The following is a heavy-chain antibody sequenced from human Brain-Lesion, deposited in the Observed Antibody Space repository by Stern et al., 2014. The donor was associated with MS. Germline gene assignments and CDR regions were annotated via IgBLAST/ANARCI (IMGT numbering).Heavy chain of an antibody. D-gene: IGHD2-2*01. J-gene: IGHJ6*02. V-gene: IGHV4-61*02. CDR3: ARGRVVPGFQYYATDV. CDR1: GGSISSGGYY. Sequence: VQLLESGPGLVKPSQTLSLSCTVSGGSISSGGYYWSWIRQPAGQGLEWIGRIFNSGSPNYKHSLQTRVTISIATSQNHFSLRLNSMTAADTAVYYCARGRVVPGFQYYATDVWGQGTTVIVSS. CDR2: IFNSGSP.